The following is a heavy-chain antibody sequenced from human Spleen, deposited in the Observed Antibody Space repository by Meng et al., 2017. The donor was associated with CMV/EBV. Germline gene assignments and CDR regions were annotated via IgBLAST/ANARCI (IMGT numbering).Heavy chain of an antibody. Sequence: LSLTCAASGFTFSSYWMHWVRQAPGKGLVWVSRINSDGSSTSYADSVKGRFTNSRDNAKNTLYLQMNSLRAEDTAVYYCATTEAGTEFDYYYDMEVWGQGTTVTVSS. CDR1: GFTFSSYW. D-gene: IGHD1-7*01. CDR3: ATTEAGTEFDYYYDMEV. CDR2: INSDGSST. J-gene: IGHJ6*02. V-gene: IGHV3-74*01.